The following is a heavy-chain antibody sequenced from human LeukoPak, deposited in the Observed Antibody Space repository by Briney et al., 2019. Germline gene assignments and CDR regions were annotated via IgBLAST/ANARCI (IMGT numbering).Heavy chain of an antibody. D-gene: IGHD3-16*02. CDR3: VRHDIIFGGIID. V-gene: IGHV5-51*01. CDR2: IYPGDSEI. J-gene: IGHJ4*02. CDR1: GYSFTSYW. Sequence: GESLKISCKGSGYSFTSYWIGWVRQMPGKGLEWMGIIYPGDSEIRYSPSFQGQVTFSADKSISTAYLQWSSLKASDSALYYCVRHDIIFGGIIDWGQGTLVTVSS.